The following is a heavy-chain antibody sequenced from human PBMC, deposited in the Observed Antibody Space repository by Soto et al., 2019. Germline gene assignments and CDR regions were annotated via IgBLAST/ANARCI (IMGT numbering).Heavy chain of an antibody. Sequence: QVKLQESGPGLVKPSGTLSLTCAVSGGSISMNWWSWVRQPPGKGLEWIGEIYHSGSTNYNPSLKSRVTISVDKSKNQFSLKLSSVTAADTAVYYCARVVQGIDYWGQGTLVTVSS. CDR2: IYHSGST. D-gene: IGHD3-10*01. CDR1: GGSISMNW. CDR3: ARVVQGIDY. J-gene: IGHJ4*02. V-gene: IGHV4-4*02.